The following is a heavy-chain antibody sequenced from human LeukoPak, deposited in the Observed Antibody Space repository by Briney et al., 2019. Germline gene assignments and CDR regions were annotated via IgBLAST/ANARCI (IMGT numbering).Heavy chain of an antibody. D-gene: IGHD2-15*01. V-gene: IGHV4-39*07. CDR2: IYYSGST. Sequence: PSETLSLTCTVSGGSISSSSYYWGWIRQPPGKGQEWIGSIYYSGSTYYNPSLKSRVTISVDTSKNQFSLKLSSVTAADTAVYYCARDRLSGGFDYWGQGTLVTVSS. CDR3: ARDRLSGGFDY. CDR1: GGSISSSSYY. J-gene: IGHJ4*02.